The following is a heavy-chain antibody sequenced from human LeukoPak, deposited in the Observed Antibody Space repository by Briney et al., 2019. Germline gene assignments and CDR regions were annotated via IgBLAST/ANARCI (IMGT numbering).Heavy chain of an antibody. J-gene: IGHJ4*02. CDR2: IYYSGTT. CDR3: ARAHGSGGDYFDY. D-gene: IGHD5-12*01. Sequence: SQTLSLTCTVSGGSISSGAYFWRRMRQHPRKGMEWIGFIYYSGTTYYNPSLKSRLTLSKDTSKNHLSLTLSSVTAADTAVYYCARAHGSGGDYFDYWGQGTLVTVSS. V-gene: IGHV4-31*03. CDR1: GGSISSGAYF.